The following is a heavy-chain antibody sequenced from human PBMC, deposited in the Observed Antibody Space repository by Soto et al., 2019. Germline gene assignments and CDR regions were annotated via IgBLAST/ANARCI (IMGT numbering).Heavy chain of an antibody. CDR1: GFTFSSYW. CDR2: IKQDGSEK. J-gene: IGHJ4*02. CDR3: ARDRSGSSDFWSGLDC. D-gene: IGHD3-3*01. Sequence: GGSLRLSCAASGFTFSSYWMSWVRQAPGKGLEWVANIKQDGSEKYYVDSVKGRFTISRDNAKNSLYLQMNSLRAEDTAVYYCARDRSGSSDFWSGLDCWGQGTLVTVSS. V-gene: IGHV3-7*01.